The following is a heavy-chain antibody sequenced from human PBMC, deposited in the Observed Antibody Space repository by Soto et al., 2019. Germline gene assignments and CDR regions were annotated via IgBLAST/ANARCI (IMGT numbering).Heavy chain of an antibody. CDR1: GYTFTSYA. CDR3: ARDLPRVRGVNHYGMDV. Sequence: ASVKVSCKASGYTFTSYAMHWVRQAPGQRLEWMGWINAGNGNTKYSQKFQGRVTITRDTSASTAYMELSSLRSEDTAVYYCARDLPRVRGVNHYGMDVWGQGTTVTVSS. J-gene: IGHJ6*02. CDR2: INAGNGNT. V-gene: IGHV1-3*01. D-gene: IGHD3-10*01.